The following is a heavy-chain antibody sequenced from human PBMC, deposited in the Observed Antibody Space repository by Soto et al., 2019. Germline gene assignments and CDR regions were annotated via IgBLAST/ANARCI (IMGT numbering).Heavy chain of an antibody. CDR1: GGTFSSYA. V-gene: IGHV1-69*06. CDR3: ARLYYGYGSSYNVEPKYYYYYGLDV. J-gene: IGHJ6*02. Sequence: ASVKVSYKASGGTFSSYAISWVRQAPGQGLEWMGGIIPIFGTANYAQKFQGRVTITADKSTSTAYMELSSLRSEDTAVYYCARLYYGYGSSYNVEPKYYYYYGLDVWGQGTTVTVSS. CDR2: IIPIFGTA. D-gene: IGHD3-10*01.